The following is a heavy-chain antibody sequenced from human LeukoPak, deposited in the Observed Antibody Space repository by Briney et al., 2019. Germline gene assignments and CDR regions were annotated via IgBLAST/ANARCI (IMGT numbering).Heavy chain of an antibody. Sequence: GGSLRLSCAASGFTFDDYGMSWVRQGPGKGLEWVSGINWNGGSTGYADSVKGRFTISRDNAKNSLYLQMNSLRAEDTALYYCARAGGLGIMEMANYWGQGTLVTVSS. J-gene: IGHJ4*02. CDR2: INWNGGST. D-gene: IGHD5-24*01. CDR3: ARAGGLGIMEMANY. CDR1: GFTFDDYG. V-gene: IGHV3-20*04.